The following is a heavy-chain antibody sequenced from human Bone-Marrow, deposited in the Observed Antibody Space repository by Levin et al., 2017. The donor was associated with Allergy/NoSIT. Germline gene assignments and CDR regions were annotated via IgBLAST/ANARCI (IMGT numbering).Heavy chain of an antibody. CDR3: ARGWFGELLSH. D-gene: IGHD3-10*01. Sequence: GSLKISCAASGFTVSSNYMSWVRQAPGKGPEWVSVIYSGGSTYYADSVKGRFTISRDNSKNTLYLQMNSLRAEDTAVYYCARGWFGELLSHWGQGTLVTVSS. CDR2: IYSGGST. V-gene: IGHV3-53*01. J-gene: IGHJ4*02. CDR1: GFTVSSNY.